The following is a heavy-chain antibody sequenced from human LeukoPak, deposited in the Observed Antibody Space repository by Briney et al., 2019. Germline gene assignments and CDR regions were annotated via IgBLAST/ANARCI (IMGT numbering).Heavy chain of an antibody. CDR2: IYYSGST. J-gene: IGHJ5*02. Sequence: PSETLSLTCTVSGGSISSSSYYWGWIRQPPGKGLEWIGSIYYSGSTYYNPSLKSRVTISVDTSKNQFSLKLSSVTAADTAVYYSARLYSSSWYKTDNWFDPWGQGTLVTVSS. CDR1: GGSISSSSYY. D-gene: IGHD6-13*01. CDR3: ARLYSSSWYKTDNWFDP. V-gene: IGHV4-39*01.